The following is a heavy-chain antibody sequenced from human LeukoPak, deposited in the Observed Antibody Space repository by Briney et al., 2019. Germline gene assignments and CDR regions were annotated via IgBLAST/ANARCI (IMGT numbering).Heavy chain of an antibody. CDR1: GFTVSGNY. CDR3: ARGRWEPGGGVDY. J-gene: IGHJ4*02. D-gene: IGHD1-26*01. Sequence: GGSLRLSCAISGFTVSGNYMNWVRQAPGKGLEWVSVLYSGGTTSYADSVKGRFTISRDNSKNTLYLQMNSLGAEDTAVYYCARGRWEPGGGVDYWGQGTLVTVSS. V-gene: IGHV3-66*01. CDR2: LYSGGTT.